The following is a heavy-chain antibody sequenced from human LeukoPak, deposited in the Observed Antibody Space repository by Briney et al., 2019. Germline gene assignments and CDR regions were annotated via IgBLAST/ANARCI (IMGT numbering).Heavy chain of an antibody. CDR3: ARDQRQAGSAFDI. J-gene: IGHJ3*02. Sequence: PGGSLRLSCAASGFTFSSYAMHWVRQAPGKGLEWVAVISYDGSNKYYADSVKGRFTISRDNSKNTLYLQMNSLRAEDTAVYYCARDQRQAGSAFDIWGQGTMVTVSS. V-gene: IGHV3-30*01. CDR1: GFTFSSYA. CDR2: ISYDGSNK. D-gene: IGHD6-19*01.